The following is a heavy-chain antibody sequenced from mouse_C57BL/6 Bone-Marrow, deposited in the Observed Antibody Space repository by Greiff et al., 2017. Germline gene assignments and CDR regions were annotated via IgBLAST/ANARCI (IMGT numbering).Heavy chain of an antibody. CDR2: IYPRSGNT. CDR3: ARSLLLFAY. J-gene: IGHJ3*01. V-gene: IGHV1-81*01. CDR1: GFTFTSYG. Sequence: VQLQQSGAELARPGASVKLSCTASGFTFTSYGISWVKQRTGQGLEWIGAIYPRSGNTYYNAKFKGKATLNADKSSSTAYMELRSLTSDDSAVYFCARSLLLFAYWGQGTLVTVSA. D-gene: IGHD1-1*01.